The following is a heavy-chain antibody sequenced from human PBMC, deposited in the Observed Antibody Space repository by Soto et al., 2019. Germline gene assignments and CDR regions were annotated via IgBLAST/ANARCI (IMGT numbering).Heavy chain of an antibody. CDR1: GGTFSSYT. CDR2: IIPILGIA. J-gene: IGHJ3*02. V-gene: IGHV1-69*02. D-gene: IGHD1-26*01. CDR3: ATGGGGYYQDAFDI. Sequence: QVQLVQSGAEVKKPGSSVKVSCKASGGTFSSYTISWVRQAPGQGLEWMGRIIPILGIANYAQKFQGRVTITADKSTSTAYMELSSLRSEDTAVYYCATGGGGYYQDAFDIWGQGTMVTVSS.